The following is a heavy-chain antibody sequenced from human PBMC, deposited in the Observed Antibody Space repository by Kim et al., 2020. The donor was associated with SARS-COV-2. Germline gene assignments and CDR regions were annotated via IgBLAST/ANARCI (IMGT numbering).Heavy chain of an antibody. Sequence: YNPALKRRVTISVDTSKNQCSLMLSSVTAADTAVYYCARAMDTAMVYFDYWGQGTLVTVSS. V-gene: IGHV4-59*01. D-gene: IGHD5-18*01. CDR3: ARAMDTAMVYFDY. J-gene: IGHJ4*02.